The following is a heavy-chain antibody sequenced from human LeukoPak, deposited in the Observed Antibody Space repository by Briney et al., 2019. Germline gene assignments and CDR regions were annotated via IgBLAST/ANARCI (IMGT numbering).Heavy chain of an antibody. V-gene: IGHV4-4*07. CDR1: LASINGYY. CDR3: ARGSSGSTKRYYFDY. Sequence: SETLSLTCTVSLASINGYYWTWVRQPADKGLEWIGRLYSSETTYYNPSLKSRVTMSVDTSKNQFSLKLRSVTAADTAVYYCARGSSGSTKRYYFDYWGQGALVTVSS. CDR2: LYSSETT. D-gene: IGHD3-22*01. J-gene: IGHJ4*02.